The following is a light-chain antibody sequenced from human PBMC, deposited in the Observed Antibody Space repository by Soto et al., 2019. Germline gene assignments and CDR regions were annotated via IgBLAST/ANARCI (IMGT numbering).Light chain of an antibody. V-gene: IGLV3-21*02. CDR3: QVWDNVDDHIYV. CDR2: DNS. J-gene: IGLJ1*01. Sequence: SYELTQPPSVSVAPGQTATISCGENNIDSRTVHWYQQKPGQAPLLVVYDNSFWPSGIPNRFSGSNSGNTATLTISRVEAGDEADYYCQVWDNVDDHIYVFGTGTKVTVL. CDR1: NIDSRT.